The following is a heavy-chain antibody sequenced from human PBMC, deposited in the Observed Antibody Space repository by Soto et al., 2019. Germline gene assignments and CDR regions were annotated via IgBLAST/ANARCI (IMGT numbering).Heavy chain of an antibody. CDR1: GGSISSGGYY. Sequence: SETLSLTCAVSGGSISSGGYYWSWIRQHPGKGLEWIGFIYYTGSTYYNPSLKSRLSISVDTSKNQFSLELNSVTAADTARYYWARVQPTSGSKCFDLGGQGPLVTVPS. CDR3: ARVQPTSGSKCFDL. D-gene: IGHD6-25*01. V-gene: IGHV4-31*11. CDR2: IYYTGST. J-gene: IGHJ4*02.